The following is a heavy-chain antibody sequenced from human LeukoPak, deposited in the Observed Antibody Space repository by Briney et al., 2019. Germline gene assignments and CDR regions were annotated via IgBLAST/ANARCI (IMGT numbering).Heavy chain of an antibody. J-gene: IGHJ3*01. V-gene: IGHV4-39*07. D-gene: IGHD4-17*01. CDR3: ARVNQYGDSPSIDV. CDR2: IYYSGST. Sequence: SETLSLTCTVSGGSISSSPYYWGWIRQPPGKGLEWIGSIYYSGSTYYNPSLKSRVTISVDTSKNQFSLKLSSVTAADTAVYYCARVNQYGDSPSIDVWGQGTMVTVSS. CDR1: GGSISSSPYY.